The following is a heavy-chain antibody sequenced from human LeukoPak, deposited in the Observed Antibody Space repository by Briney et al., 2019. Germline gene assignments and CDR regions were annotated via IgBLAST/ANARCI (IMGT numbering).Heavy chain of an antibody. CDR3: GRNDYGDNSY. Sequence: SETLSLTCAVYGWSFSGYYLSWIRQPPGKGLEWIGEINHFGRTNYNPSLKSRVTISLLDTSKKQFSLKLNSVTAADTAVYYCGRNDYGDNSYWGQGTLVSVSS. J-gene: IGHJ4*02. V-gene: IGHV4-34*01. D-gene: IGHD4-23*01. CDR1: GWSFSGYY. CDR2: INHFGRT.